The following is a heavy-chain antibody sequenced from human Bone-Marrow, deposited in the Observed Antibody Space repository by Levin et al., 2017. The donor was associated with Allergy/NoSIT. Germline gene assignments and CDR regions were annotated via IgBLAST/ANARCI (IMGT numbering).Heavy chain of an antibody. CDR2: IHHSGAT. V-gene: IGHV4-30-4*01. D-gene: IGHD3-10*01. CDR1: GASIGSGDFY. CDR3: ARAAPGGEFDY. J-gene: IGHJ4*02. Sequence: SETLSLTCTVSGASIGSGDFYWTWIRQPPGKALEWIGYIHHSGATQYNPSLKSRLTVSDDTSKNQFSLILRSVTVADTAIYFCARAAPGGEFDYWGRGTLVNVSS.